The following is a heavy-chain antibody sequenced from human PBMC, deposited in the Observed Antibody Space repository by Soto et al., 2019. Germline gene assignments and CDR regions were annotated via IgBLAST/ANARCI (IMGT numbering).Heavy chain of an antibody. D-gene: IGHD1-1*01. CDR1: GFTYSTYT. CDR2: ISYDGNNK. J-gene: IGHJ4*02. Sequence: QVQLVESGGGVVQPGRSLRLSCAASGFTYSTYTMHWVRQAPGKGLEWVAVISYDGNNKFYADSVKGRFTISRDSTKQTLYLQMNSLGPDDTAMYYCARDGVSSTEYTCNYGTYFDYWVQGALVPVSS. V-gene: IGHV3-30-3*01. CDR3: ARDGVSSTEYTCNYGTYFDY.